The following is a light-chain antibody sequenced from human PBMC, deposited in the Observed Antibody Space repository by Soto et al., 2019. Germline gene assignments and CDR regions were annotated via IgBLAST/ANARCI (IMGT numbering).Light chain of an antibody. V-gene: IGKV3-15*01. J-gene: IGKJ4*01. CDR2: DAS. CDR1: HGVANA. CDR3: QQYSDRALT. Sequence: DIVLTQSPSTLSASAGERVTISCKASHGVANALDWYQQKPGQAPRLLIYDASTLDTGIPARFSGSGSATEFTLTISSLQSEDFAAYSCQQYSDRALTFGGGTKVELK.